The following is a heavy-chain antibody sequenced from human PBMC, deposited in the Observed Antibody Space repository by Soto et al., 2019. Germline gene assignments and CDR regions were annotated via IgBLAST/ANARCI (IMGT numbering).Heavy chain of an antibody. J-gene: IGHJ4*02. D-gene: IGHD6-19*01. CDR1: GFIFSSYA. Sequence: GGSLRLSCGASGFIFSSYAMSWVRQAPGEGLEWISAISAGGGSTYYADSVKGRFTISRDNSKNTLYLQMNSLRAEDTAVYYCVQGGWLDYWGQGTLVTVSS. CDR2: ISAGGGST. V-gene: IGHV3-23*01. CDR3: VQGGWLDY.